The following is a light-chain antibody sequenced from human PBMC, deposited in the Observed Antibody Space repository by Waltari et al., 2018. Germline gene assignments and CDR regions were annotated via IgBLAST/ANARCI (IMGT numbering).Light chain of an antibody. Sequence: QSVLTQPPSVSGAPGQRVTISCTGSSSNIGAGYDVHWYQQISGTAPNLRIEGNRNRPSGAPDRFAGCKCGTSASLAITGLQAEDEAEYYCPSYDSSLRGSVFGGGTKLTVL. CDR2: GNR. CDR3: PSYDSSLRGSV. J-gene: IGLJ3*02. CDR1: SSNIGAGYD. V-gene: IGLV1-40*01.